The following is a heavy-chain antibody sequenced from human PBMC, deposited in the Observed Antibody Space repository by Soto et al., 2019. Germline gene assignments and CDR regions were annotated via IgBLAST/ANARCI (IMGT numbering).Heavy chain of an antibody. CDR1: GGSIISGY. D-gene: IGHD2-15*01. Sequence: SETLSLTCTVSGGSIISGYWSWIRQPPGKGLEWICYISHSGNTNYNPSVKSRVTLSVDTPKNQFSLRLSSVTTADTAVYYCAGLRGYAGSPIDYWGQGTLVTVSS. V-gene: IGHV4-59*01. CDR2: ISHSGNT. J-gene: IGHJ4*02. CDR3: AGLRGYAGSPIDY.